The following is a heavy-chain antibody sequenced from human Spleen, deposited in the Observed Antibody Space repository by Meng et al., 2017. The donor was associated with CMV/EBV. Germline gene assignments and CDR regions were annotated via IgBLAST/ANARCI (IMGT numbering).Heavy chain of an antibody. Sequence: GESLKISCKASGYSFANYWIGWVRQMPGKGLECMGIIYPGDSDTRYSPSFQGQVTISADKSITTAYLQWSSLKASDTAIYFCARLGVTSTYFDYWGQGTLVTVSS. CDR1: GYSFANYW. V-gene: IGHV5-51*01. CDR3: ARLGVTSTYFDY. J-gene: IGHJ4*02. D-gene: IGHD3-22*01. CDR2: IYPGDSDT.